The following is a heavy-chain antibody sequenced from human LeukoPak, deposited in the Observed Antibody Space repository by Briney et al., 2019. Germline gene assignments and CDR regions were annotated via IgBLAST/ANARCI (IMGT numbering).Heavy chain of an antibody. V-gene: IGHV3-21*01. CDR3: AAHYGGNPDPFDY. CDR2: ISSSSSYI. J-gene: IGHJ4*02. Sequence: GGSLRLSCAASGFTFSSYSMNWVRQAPGKGLEWVSSISSSSSYIYYADSVKGRFTISRDNAKNSLYLQMNSLRAEDKAVYYCAAHYGGNPDPFDYWGQGTLVTVSS. CDR1: GFTFSSYS. D-gene: IGHD4-23*01.